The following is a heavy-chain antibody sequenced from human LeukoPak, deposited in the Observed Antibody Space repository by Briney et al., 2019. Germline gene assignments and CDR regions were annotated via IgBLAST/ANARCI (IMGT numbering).Heavy chain of an antibody. CDR3: ARESNRVRGVIRYFDY. V-gene: IGHV4-39*07. Sequence: WETLTLTCTVSGGSISSSSYYWGWIRQPPGQELEWIGRIYISGSTNYNPSLKSRVTISVDTSNNQFSLKLSSETAADTAVYYCARESNRVRGVIRYFDYWGQGTLVTVSS. CDR1: GGSISSSSYY. J-gene: IGHJ4*02. CDR2: IYISGST. D-gene: IGHD3-10*01.